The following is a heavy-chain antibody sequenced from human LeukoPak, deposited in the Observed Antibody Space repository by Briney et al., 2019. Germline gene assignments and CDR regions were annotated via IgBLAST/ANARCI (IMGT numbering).Heavy chain of an antibody. V-gene: IGHV4-38-2*02. CDR2: IYHSGST. Sequence: SETLSLTCTVSGYSISSGYYWGWIRQPPGKGLEWIGSIYHSGSTYYNPSLKSRVTISVDTSKNQFSLKLSSVTAADTAVYYCASAWYSSSWTGRFDAFDIWGQGTMVTVSS. D-gene: IGHD6-13*01. CDR3: ASAWYSSSWTGRFDAFDI. J-gene: IGHJ3*02. CDR1: GYSISSGYY.